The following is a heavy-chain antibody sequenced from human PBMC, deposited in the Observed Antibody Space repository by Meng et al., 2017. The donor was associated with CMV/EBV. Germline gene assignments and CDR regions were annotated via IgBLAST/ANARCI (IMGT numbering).Heavy chain of an antibody. CDR1: GFIFNDHY. CDR3: ARGPAVINDYSHGLDV. V-gene: IGHV3-72*01. D-gene: IGHD2-21*01. Sequence: GESLKISCAASGFIFNDHYMDWVRQASGKGLEWVGRTRNKPNGYTTEYAASVKGRFTISRDDSKTSVFLQMNSLKTEDTAVYYCARGPAVINDYSHGLDVWGQGTTVTVSS. J-gene: IGHJ6*02. CDR2: TRNKPNGYTT.